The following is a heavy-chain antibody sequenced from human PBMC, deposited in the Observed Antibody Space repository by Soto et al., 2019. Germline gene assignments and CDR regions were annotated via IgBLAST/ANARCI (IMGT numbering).Heavy chain of an antibody. Sequence: PGGSLILSFAASGFTLSDHYMSWIRAAPGKGLEWIGYSSNSGSFTRYADSVKGRFSISRDNAKSSLYLQISSLRGDDTATYYCVKSGDNYNLLDYWGQGTPVTVSS. J-gene: IGHJ4*02. V-gene: IGHV3-11*06. CDR2: SSNSGSFT. CDR3: VKSGDNYNLLDY. D-gene: IGHD1-1*01. CDR1: GFTLSDHY.